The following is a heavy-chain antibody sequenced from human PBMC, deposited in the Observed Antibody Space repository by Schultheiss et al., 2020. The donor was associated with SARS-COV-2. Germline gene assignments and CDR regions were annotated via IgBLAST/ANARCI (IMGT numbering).Heavy chain of an antibody. CDR2: INPNSGGT. Sequence: ASVKVSCKASGYTFTGYYMHWVRQAPGQGLEWMGWINPNSGGTNYAQKFQGRVTMTRDTSISTAYMELSRLRSDDTAVYYCARDRIWSGYHGPGGYMDVWGKGTTVTVSS. D-gene: IGHD3-3*01. CDR3: ARDRIWSGYHGPGGYMDV. J-gene: IGHJ6*03. V-gene: IGHV1-2*02. CDR1: GYTFTGYY.